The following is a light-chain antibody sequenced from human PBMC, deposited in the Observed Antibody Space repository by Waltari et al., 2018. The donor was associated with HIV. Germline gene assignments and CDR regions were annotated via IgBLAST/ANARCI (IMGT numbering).Light chain of an antibody. J-gene: IGLJ1*01. CDR2: FNGDGSH. CDR1: SGHSSYA. Sequence: QLVLTHSPSTSASLGASVKRTCALSSGHSSYAIAWHQQQPEKGPRYLMKFNGDGSHCKGDRTPDGSAGSSPGAERYLPLSRLESEEAADYYRQRWVTGLYVFGTGTMLTVL. V-gene: IGLV4-69*01. CDR3: QRWVTGLYV.